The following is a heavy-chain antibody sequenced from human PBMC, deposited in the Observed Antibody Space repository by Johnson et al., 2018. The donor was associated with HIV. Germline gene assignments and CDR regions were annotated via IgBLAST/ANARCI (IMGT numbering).Heavy chain of an antibody. D-gene: IGHD1-26*01. Sequence: VQLVESGGGLVKPGGSLRLSCSTSGFSFKDYYMNWVRQTPGKGLEWVSHISSSGTIKYYADSVKGRFTVSRDNAKKSLYLQMNSLRAEDTAVYYCASAKSGSFDAFDIWGQGTMVTVSS. CDR2: ISSSGTIK. J-gene: IGHJ3*02. CDR1: GFSFKDYY. CDR3: ASAKSGSFDAFDI. V-gene: IGHV3-11*04.